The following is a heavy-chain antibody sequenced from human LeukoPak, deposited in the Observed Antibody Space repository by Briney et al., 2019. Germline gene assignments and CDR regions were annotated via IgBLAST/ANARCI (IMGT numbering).Heavy chain of an antibody. CDR3: AWLGYCSSTSCYMSWFDP. V-gene: IGHV3-53*01. D-gene: IGHD2-2*02. J-gene: IGHJ5*02. CDR2: IYSGGST. CDR1: GFPVSSNY. Sequence: GGSLRLSCAASGFPVSSNYMSWVRQAPGKGLEWVSVIYSGGSTYYADSVKGRFTISRDNSKNTLYLQMNSLRAEDTAVYYCAWLGYCSSTSCYMSWFDPWGQGTLVTVSS.